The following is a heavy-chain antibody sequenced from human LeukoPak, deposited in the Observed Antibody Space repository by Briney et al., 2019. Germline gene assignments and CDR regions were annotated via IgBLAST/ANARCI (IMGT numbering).Heavy chain of an antibody. D-gene: IGHD3-22*01. CDR3: ARSITMIVVVNVGAFDI. Sequence: GASVKVSCKASGGTFSSYAISWVRQAPGQGLEWMGGIIPIFGTANYAQKFQGRVTITADESTSTAYMELSSLRSEDTAVYYCARSITMIVVVNVGAFDIWGQGTMVTVSS. V-gene: IGHV1-69*13. J-gene: IGHJ3*02. CDR1: GGTFSSYA. CDR2: IIPIFGTA.